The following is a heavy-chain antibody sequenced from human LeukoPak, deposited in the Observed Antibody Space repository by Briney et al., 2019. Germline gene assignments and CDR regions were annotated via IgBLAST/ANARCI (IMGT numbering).Heavy chain of an antibody. Sequence: ASVRVSCKASGYIFTGYYMHWVRQAPGQGLEWMGWINPNSGDTNYAQKFQGRVTMTRDMSISTAYMEVSSLRSDDTAVYYCARGAAAGSNWLDPWGQGTLVTVSS. CDR3: ARGAAAGSNWLDP. J-gene: IGHJ5*02. D-gene: IGHD6-13*01. V-gene: IGHV1-2*02. CDR1: GYIFTGYY. CDR2: INPNSGDT.